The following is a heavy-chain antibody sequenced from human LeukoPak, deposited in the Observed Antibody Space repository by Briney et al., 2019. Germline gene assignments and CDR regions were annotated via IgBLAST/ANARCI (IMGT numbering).Heavy chain of an antibody. CDR3: ARTGPYGSGSYNY. CDR1: GFTFSSYA. D-gene: IGHD3-10*01. CDR2: ISGSGGST. Sequence: PGGSLRLSCAASGFTFSSYAMSWVRQAPGMGLEWVSAISGSGGSTYYADSVKGRFTISRDNSKNTLYLQMNSLRAEDTAVYYCARTGPYGSGSYNYWGQGTLVTVSS. J-gene: IGHJ4*02. V-gene: IGHV3-23*01.